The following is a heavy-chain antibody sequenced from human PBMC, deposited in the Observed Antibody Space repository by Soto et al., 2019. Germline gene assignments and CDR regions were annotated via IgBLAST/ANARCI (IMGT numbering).Heavy chain of an antibody. V-gene: IGHV4-39*01. CDR1: GGSISSGDYY. CDR2: IYHDGST. J-gene: IGHJ6*02. D-gene: IGHD4-4*01. Sequence: SETLSLTCTVSGGSISSGDYYWSWIRQPPGKGLEWIGEIYHDGSTYYNPSLRSRLTISVDKSNNHFSLQLSSVTAADTAVYYCARHNYYSNHYYYGMDVWGQGTTVTVSS. CDR3: ARHNYYSNHYYYGMDV.